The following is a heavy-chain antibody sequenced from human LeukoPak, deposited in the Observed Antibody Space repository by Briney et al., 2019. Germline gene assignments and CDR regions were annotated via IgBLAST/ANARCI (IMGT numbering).Heavy chain of an antibody. Sequence: GGSLRLSCAASGFTFSSYAMHRVRQAPGKGLEWVAVISYDGSNKYYADSVKGRFTISRDNSKNTLYLQMNSLRAEDTAVYYCAEGGTGEWLVPPFDYWGQGTLVTVSS. CDR3: AEGGTGEWLVPPFDY. CDR1: GFTFSSYA. D-gene: IGHD6-19*01. CDR2: ISYDGSNK. J-gene: IGHJ4*02. V-gene: IGHV3-30-3*02.